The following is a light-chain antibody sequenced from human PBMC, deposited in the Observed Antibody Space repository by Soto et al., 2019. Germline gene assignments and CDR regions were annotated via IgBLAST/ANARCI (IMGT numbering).Light chain of an antibody. CDR1: QSVLYSSNNKNY. CDR3: QQYYSTPLT. J-gene: IGKJ4*01. V-gene: IGKV4-1*01. CDR2: WAS. Sequence: DIVMTQSPDSLAVSLGERATINCKSSQSVLYSSNNKNYLAWYQQKPGQPPKLLIYWASTRESGVPARFSGSGSGTDFTLTISSLQAEDVEVYYCQQYYSTPLTFGGGTKVQIK.